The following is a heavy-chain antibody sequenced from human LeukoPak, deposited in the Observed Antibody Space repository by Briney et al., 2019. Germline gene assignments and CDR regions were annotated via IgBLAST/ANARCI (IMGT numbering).Heavy chain of an antibody. CDR2: ISYDGSNK. CDR3: ARDGYYGSGSYPPPDY. CDR1: GFTFSSYG. V-gene: IGHV3-30*03. Sequence: GGSLRLSCAASGFTFSSYGMHWVRQAPGKGLEWVAVISYDGSNKYYADSVKGRFTISRDNSKNTLYLQMNSLRAEDTAVYYCARDGYYGSGSYPPPDYWGQGTLVTVSS. J-gene: IGHJ4*02. D-gene: IGHD3-10*01.